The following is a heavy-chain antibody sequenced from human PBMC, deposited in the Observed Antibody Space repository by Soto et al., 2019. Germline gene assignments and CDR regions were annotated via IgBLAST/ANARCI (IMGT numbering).Heavy chain of an antibody. CDR2: INSDGSST. J-gene: IGHJ4*02. CDR1: GFTINSYW. D-gene: IGHD4-17*01. CDR3: VRVSYGELGH. Sequence: EVQLVESGGGLVQPGGSLRLSCAASGFTINSYWMHWVRQAPGKGLVWVSRINSDGSSTSYADSVKGRFTISRENDRKTLYLQKNSLRADDTAVYYCVRVSYGELGHWGQGRLVTVSS. V-gene: IGHV3-74*01.